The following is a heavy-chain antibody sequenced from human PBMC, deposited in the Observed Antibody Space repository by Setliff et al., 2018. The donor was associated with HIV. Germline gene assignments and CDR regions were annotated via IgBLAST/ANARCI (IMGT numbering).Heavy chain of an antibody. CDR3: ARLRITMIMMLNYFDY. Sequence: SETLSLTCTISGGSFGVYRWSWIRQSAGRGLEWIGRIDSSGTTDYKPSLKSRVTMSVDTSKNQFSLRLTSVTAADTAVYFCARLRITMIMMLNYFDYWGQGTLVTVSS. J-gene: IGHJ4*02. CDR2: IDSSGTT. CDR1: GGSFGVYR. V-gene: IGHV4-4*07. D-gene: IGHD3-22*01.